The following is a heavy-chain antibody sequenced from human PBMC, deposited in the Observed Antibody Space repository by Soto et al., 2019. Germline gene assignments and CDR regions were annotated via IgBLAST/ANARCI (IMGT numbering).Heavy chain of an antibody. J-gene: IGHJ6*02. V-gene: IGHV1-69*13. CDR2: IIPMFDST. Sequence: VASVKVSCKAFGGTFSSYAICWVRQAPGQGLEWMGGIIPMFDSTNYAQKFQGRVTITADESTSTAFMELSSLRSEDTAVYYCARRVVVTSVRDIAYYYYGLDVWGQGTTVTVSS. D-gene: IGHD2-21*02. CDR1: GGTFSSYA. CDR3: ARRVVVTSVRDIAYYYYGLDV.